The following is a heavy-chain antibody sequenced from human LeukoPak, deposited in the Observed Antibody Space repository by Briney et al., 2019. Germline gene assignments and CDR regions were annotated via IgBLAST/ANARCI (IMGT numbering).Heavy chain of an antibody. V-gene: IGHV1-2*04. CDR3: AKALSPGGSSADAFDI. CDR1: GYTFTGYY. CDR2: INPNSGGT. J-gene: IGHJ3*02. D-gene: IGHD2-15*01. Sequence: ASVKVSCKASGYTFTGYYMHWVRQAPGQGLEWMGWINPNSGGTNYAQKFQGWVTMTRDTSISTAYMELSRLRSDDTAVYYCAKALSPGGSSADAFDIWGQGTMVTVSS.